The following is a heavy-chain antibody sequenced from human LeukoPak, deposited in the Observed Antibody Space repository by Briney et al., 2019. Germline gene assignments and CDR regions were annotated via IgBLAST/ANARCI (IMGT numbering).Heavy chain of an antibody. V-gene: IGHV4-39*01. CDR1: GGSISSSSYY. J-gene: IGHJ4*02. CDR2: IYYSGST. D-gene: IGHD3-22*01. Sequence: SETLSLTCTVSGGSISSSSYYWGWIRQPPGKGLEWIGSIYYSGSTYYNPSLKSRVTISVDTSKNQFSLKLSSVTAADRAVYYCARHLTNYYHYFDYWGQGTLVTVSS. CDR3: ARHLTNYYHYFDY.